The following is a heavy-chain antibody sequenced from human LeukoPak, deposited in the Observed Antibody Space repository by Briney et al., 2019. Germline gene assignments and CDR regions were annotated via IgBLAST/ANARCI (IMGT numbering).Heavy chain of an antibody. J-gene: IGHJ3*02. CDR1: GGSISSYY. D-gene: IGHD3-22*01. V-gene: IGHV4-4*07. Sequence: SETLSLTCTVSGGSISSYYWSWIRQPAGKGLEWIGRIYTSGSTNYNPSLKSRVTMSVDTSKNQFSLKLSSVTAADTAVYYCARESKIDPPHSRYDSSGYYRFSLAFDIWGQGTIVTVSS. CDR2: IYTSGST. CDR3: ARESKIDPPHSRYDSSGYYRFSLAFDI.